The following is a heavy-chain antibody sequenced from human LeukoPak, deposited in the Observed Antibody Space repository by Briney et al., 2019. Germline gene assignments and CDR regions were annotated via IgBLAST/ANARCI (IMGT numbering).Heavy chain of an antibody. J-gene: IGHJ5*02. Sequence: GASVKVSCKASGYIFIAFHMHLVRQAPGQGLEWMGWINPKTGDATYAQKFQGRVTMTRDTSISTAYMEVSRLTYDDTAVYYCARPGNWWFDPWGQGTLVTVSS. V-gene: IGHV1-2*02. CDR2: INPKTGDA. D-gene: IGHD3-10*01. CDR3: ARPGNWWFDP. CDR1: GYIFIAFH.